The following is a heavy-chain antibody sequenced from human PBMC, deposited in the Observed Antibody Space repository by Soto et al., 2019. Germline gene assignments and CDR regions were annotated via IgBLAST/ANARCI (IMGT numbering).Heavy chain of an antibody. D-gene: IGHD3-3*01. CDR1: GFTFSSYA. V-gene: IGHV3-23*01. J-gene: IGHJ6*04. CDR3: AKALGFLEWLLPV. Sequence: PGGSLRLSCAASGFTFSSYAMSWVRQAPGKGLEWVSAISGGGGSTYYADSVKGRFTISRDNSKNTLYLQMNSLRAEDTAVYYCAKALGFLEWLLPVWGKGTTVTVSS. CDR2: ISGGGGST.